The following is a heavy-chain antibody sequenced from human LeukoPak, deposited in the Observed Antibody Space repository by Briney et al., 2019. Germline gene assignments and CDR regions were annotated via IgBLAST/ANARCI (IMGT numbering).Heavy chain of an antibody. CDR1: GYTFTSYG. CDR3: ARENGAGGDFYMIR. CDR2: ISAYNGNT. V-gene: IGHV1-18*01. D-gene: IGHD1-26*01. Sequence: GASVKVSCKHSGYTFTSYGISWVRQAPGQGLEWMGWISAYNGNTNYAQKFQGRVTMTTDTSTSTAYMELRSLRSADTAVYYCARENGAGGDFYMIRWGQGTLVTVSS. J-gene: IGHJ4*02.